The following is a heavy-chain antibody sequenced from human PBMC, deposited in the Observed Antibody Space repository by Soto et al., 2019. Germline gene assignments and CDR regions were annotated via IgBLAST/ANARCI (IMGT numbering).Heavy chain of an antibody. Sequence: PSETLSLTCTVSGGSISSSSYYWSWIRQPPGKGLEWIGSIYYSGSTYYNPSLKSRVTISVDTSKNQFSLKLSSVTAADTAVYYCARRSLGDTVTTVYAFDIWGQGAMVTVSS. J-gene: IGHJ3*02. CDR1: GGSISSSSYY. D-gene: IGHD4-17*01. V-gene: IGHV4-39*01. CDR2: IYYSGST. CDR3: ARRSLGDTVTTVYAFDI.